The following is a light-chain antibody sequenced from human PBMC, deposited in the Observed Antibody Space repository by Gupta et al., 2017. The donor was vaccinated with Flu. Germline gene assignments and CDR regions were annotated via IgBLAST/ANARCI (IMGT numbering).Light chain of an antibody. V-gene: IGLV2-23*03. CDR2: EGA. CDR3: CSYAGTHTFV. J-gene: IGLJ2*01. CDR1: SSEVGNYNL. Sequence: QSALTQPASVSGSPGQSITLSCTGTSSEVGNYNLVSWYQQVPGKAHKLMIYEGARRPAGVATRFSGSKSGNTASPTISGLQAEDEADYYCCSYAGTHTFVFGGGTKVTVL.